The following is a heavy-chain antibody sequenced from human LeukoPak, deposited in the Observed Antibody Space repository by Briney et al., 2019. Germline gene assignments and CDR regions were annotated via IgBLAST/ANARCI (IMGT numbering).Heavy chain of an antibody. D-gene: IGHD6-13*01. CDR2: IYTSGST. J-gene: IGHJ6*02. V-gene: IGHV4-61*02. CDR3: ARTVSSSWYGYGMDV. Sequence: SETLSLTCTVSGGSISSSSYYWSWIRQPAGKGLEWIGRIYTSGSTNYNPSLKSRVTMSVDTSKNQFSLKLSSVTAADTAVYYCARTVSSSWYGYGMDVWGQGTTVTVSS. CDR1: GGSISSSSYY.